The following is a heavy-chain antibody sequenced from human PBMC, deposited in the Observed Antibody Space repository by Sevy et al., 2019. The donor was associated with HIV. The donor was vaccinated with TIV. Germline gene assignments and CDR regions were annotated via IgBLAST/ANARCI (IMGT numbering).Heavy chain of an antibody. J-gene: IGHJ1*01. V-gene: IGHV4-4*07. CDR2: IYTSGST. CDR1: GGSISSYY. Sequence: PESLSLTCTVSGGSISSYYWSWIRQPAGKGLERIGRIYTSGSTNYNPSLKSRVTMSVDTSKNQFSLKLSSVTAADTAVYYCAITGPILGATLINNAEYFQHWGQGTLVTVSS. D-gene: IGHD1-26*01. CDR3: AITGPILGATLINNAEYFQH.